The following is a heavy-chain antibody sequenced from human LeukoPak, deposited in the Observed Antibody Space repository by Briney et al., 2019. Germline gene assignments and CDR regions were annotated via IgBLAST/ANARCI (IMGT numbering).Heavy chain of an antibody. Sequence: GGSLRLSCAASGFTFSSYGMHWVRQAPGKGLEWVAFIRYDGSNKYNADSVKGRFTISRDNSKNTLYLQMNSLRAEDTAVYYCAKDSMVVPAAIGIDYWGQGTLVTVSS. CDR3: AKDSMVVPAAIGIDY. CDR1: GFTFSSYG. J-gene: IGHJ4*02. D-gene: IGHD2-2*01. V-gene: IGHV3-30*02. CDR2: IRYDGSNK.